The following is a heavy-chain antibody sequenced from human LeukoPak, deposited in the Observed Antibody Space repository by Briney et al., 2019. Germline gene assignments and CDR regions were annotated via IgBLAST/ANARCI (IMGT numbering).Heavy chain of an antibody. J-gene: IGHJ4*02. Sequence: GGSLRLSCVVSGFTFKNYAMSWVRQATGKGLECVSSIRDSGNGTDYADSVKGRFTVSRDNSKNTLYLHMNALSAEDTAVYYCAKWAYYDFWSGHYKSHFDSWGQGTLVTVSP. V-gene: IGHV3-23*01. D-gene: IGHD3-3*01. CDR3: AKWAYYDFWSGHYKSHFDS. CDR2: IRDSGNGT. CDR1: GFTFKNYA.